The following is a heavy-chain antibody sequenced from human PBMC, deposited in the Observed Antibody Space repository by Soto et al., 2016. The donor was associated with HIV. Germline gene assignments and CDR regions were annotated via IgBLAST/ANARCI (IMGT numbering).Heavy chain of an antibody. CDR1: GGSFSSYY. J-gene: IGHJ4*02. V-gene: IGHV4-59*13. CDR3: ATTTTGTSPAHFDH. Sequence: QVQLQESGPGLVKPSETLSLTCVVSGGSFSSYYWTWIRQPPGKGLEWIGQKYYNGTTNYNPSLGSRVTISVNISKRQFSLKLASVTAADTAVYYCATTTTGTSPAHFDHWGLGTLVTVSS. CDR2: KYYNGTT. D-gene: IGHD5-12*01.